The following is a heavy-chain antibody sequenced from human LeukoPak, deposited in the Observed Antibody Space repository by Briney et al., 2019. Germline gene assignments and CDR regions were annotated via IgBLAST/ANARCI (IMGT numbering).Heavy chain of an antibody. D-gene: IGHD3-10*01. CDR2: IYYSGST. V-gene: IGHV4-59*01. Sequence: SETLSLTCTVSGGSISSYYWSWIRQPPGKGLEWIGYIYYSGSTNYNPSLKSRVTISVDTSKNQFSLKLSSVTAAGTAVYYCARERVYYGSGSLDYWGQGTLVTVSS. J-gene: IGHJ4*02. CDR1: GGSISSYY. CDR3: ARERVYYGSGSLDY.